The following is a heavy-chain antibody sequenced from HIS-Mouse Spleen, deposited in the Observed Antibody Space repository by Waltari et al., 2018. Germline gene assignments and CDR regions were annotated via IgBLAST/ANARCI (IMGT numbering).Heavy chain of an antibody. CDR1: GFSLSTSGMC. D-gene: IGHD6-19*01. CDR3: ARIAEGYSSGWYAFDY. V-gene: IGHV2-70*01. CDR2: IDLDDDK. Sequence: QVTLRESGPALVKPTQTLTLTCTFSGFSLSTSGMCVSWIRQPPGKALEWLAPIDLDDDKYYSTSLKTRLTISKDTSKNQVVLTMTNMDPVDTATYYCARIAEGYSSGWYAFDYWGQGTLVTVSS. J-gene: IGHJ4*02.